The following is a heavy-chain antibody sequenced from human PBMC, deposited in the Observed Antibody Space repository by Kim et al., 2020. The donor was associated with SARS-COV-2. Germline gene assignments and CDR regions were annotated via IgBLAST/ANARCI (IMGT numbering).Heavy chain of an antibody. Sequence: GGSLRLSCAASGFTFSSYAMHWVRQAPGKGLEWVAVISYDGSNKYYADSVKGRFTISRDNSKNTLYLQMNSLRAEDTAVYYCARPQLLWFGELFQPPDYWGQGTLVTVSS. D-gene: IGHD3-10*01. J-gene: IGHJ4*02. CDR3: ARPQLLWFGELFQPPDY. CDR2: ISYDGSNK. V-gene: IGHV3-30-3*01. CDR1: GFTFSSYA.